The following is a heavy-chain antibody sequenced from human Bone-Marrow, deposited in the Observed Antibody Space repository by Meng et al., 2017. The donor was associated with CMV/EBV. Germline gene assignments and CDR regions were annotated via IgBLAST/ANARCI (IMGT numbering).Heavy chain of an antibody. CDR2: INPSGGST. J-gene: IGHJ3*02. CDR3: ARGFRRCLTDDSFSI. D-gene: IGHD2-8*02. Sequence: ASVKVSCKASGYTFTSYYMHWVRQAPGQGLEWMGIINPSGGSTSYAQKFQGRVTMTRDTSTSTVYMELGSLRSEDTAVYYCARGFRRCLTDDSFSIWGQGTMVTVSS. CDR1: GYTFTSYY. V-gene: IGHV1-46*01.